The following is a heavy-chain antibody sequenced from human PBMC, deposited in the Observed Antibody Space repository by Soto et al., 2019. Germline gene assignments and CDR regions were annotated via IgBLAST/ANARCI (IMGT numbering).Heavy chain of an antibody. CDR1: GFSLSTSGVG. CDR2: IYWDDDK. Sequence: QITLKESGPTLVKPTQTLTLTCTFSGFSLSTSGVGVGWIRQPPGKALEWLALIYWDDDKRYSPSLKSRLTITKDTSKNQLVLTITNRDPVDTATYYCAHRRGRYGSGSYYKMGLFDPWGQGTLVTVSS. V-gene: IGHV2-5*02. J-gene: IGHJ5*02. D-gene: IGHD3-10*01. CDR3: AHRRGRYGSGSYYKMGLFDP.